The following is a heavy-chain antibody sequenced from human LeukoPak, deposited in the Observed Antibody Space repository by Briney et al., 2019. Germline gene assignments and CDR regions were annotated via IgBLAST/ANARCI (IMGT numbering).Heavy chain of an antibody. CDR1: GGSISSGGYY. V-gene: IGHV4-31*03. Sequence: PSETLSLTCTVSGGSISSGGYYWCWIRQHPGKGLEWIGYIYYSGSTYYNPSLKSRVTISVDTSKNQFSLKLSSVTAADTAVYYCARGLAARRNFDYWGQGTLVTVSS. D-gene: IGHD6-6*01. CDR3: ARGLAARRNFDY. CDR2: IYYSGST. J-gene: IGHJ4*02.